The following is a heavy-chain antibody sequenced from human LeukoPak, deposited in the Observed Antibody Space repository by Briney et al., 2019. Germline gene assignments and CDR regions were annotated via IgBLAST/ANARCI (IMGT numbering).Heavy chain of an antibody. Sequence: GRSLRLSCAASGFTFSSYSMNWVRQAPGKGLEWVSYISRSSTTIYYADSVKGRFTISRDNAKNSLYLQMNSLRAEDTAVYYCASSGYSSSWNDYWGQGTLVTVSS. J-gene: IGHJ4*02. CDR3: ASSGYSSSWNDY. CDR1: GFTFSSYS. V-gene: IGHV3-48*01. D-gene: IGHD6-13*01. CDR2: ISRSSTTI.